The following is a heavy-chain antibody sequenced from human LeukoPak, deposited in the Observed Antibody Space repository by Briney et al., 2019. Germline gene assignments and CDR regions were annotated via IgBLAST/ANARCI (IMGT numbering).Heavy chain of an antibody. CDR2: ISYSGSNT. J-gene: IGHJ4*02. CDR1: GFTFSTYA. V-gene: IGHV3-23*01. Sequence: PGGSLRLSCAASGFTFSTYAMSWVRQAPGKGLEWVSAISYSGSNTYYADSVKGRFTISRDNSKNTLDLQMNSLRPEDTAVYYCAKDWQWFGELDYWGQGTLVTVSS. D-gene: IGHD3-10*01. CDR3: AKDWQWFGELDY.